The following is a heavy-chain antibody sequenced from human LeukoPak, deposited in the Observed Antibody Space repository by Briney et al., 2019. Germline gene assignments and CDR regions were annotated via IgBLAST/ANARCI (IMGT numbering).Heavy chain of an antibody. V-gene: IGHV3-21*01. Sequence: GGSLRLSCAASGFTFSSYSMNWVRQAPGKGPEWVSSISSSSSYIYYADSVKGRFTISRDNAKNSLYLQMNSLRAEDTAVYYCARAEGDSSSWYRYWGQGTLVTVSS. J-gene: IGHJ4*02. CDR3: ARAEGDSSSWYRY. D-gene: IGHD6-13*01. CDR1: GFTFSSYS. CDR2: ISSSSSYI.